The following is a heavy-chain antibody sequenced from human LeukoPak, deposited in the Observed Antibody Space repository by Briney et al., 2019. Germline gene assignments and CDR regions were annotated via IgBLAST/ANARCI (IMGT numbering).Heavy chain of an antibody. CDR3: ARGRTNYHSSDKYNWFDS. J-gene: IGHJ5*01. CDR1: GYTFNHYD. V-gene: IGHV1-8*01. Sequence: GASVKVSCKASGYTFNHYDISWLRQATGQGPEWLGWVNPTTGNTVYAQRFQDRVTMSRNTSSSTAYMELNSLKSGDTAVYYCARGRTNYHSSDKYNWFDSWGQGTLVTVSS. D-gene: IGHD2-8*01. CDR2: VNPTTGNT.